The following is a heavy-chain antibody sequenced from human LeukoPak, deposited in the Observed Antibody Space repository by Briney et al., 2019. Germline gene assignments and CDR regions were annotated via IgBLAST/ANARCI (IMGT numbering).Heavy chain of an antibody. D-gene: IGHD2-15*01. V-gene: IGHV3-74*01. J-gene: IGHJ4*02. CDR3: VRDGWATTPYDS. CDR1: GFTLSDYW. CDR2: ISPDGTNI. Sequence: PGGSLRLSCAASGFTLSDYWVNWVRQAPGKGPVWVSHISPDGTNIAYADSVKGRFTISRDSAKNTLYLQMNSLRVGDTAVYYCVRDGWATTPYDSWGQGTLVTVSS.